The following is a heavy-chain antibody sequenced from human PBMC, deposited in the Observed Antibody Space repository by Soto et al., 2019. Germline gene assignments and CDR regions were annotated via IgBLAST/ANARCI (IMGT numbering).Heavy chain of an antibody. D-gene: IGHD6-6*01. CDR1: GYTFTSYD. V-gene: IGHV1-8*01. Sequence: ASVKVSCKASGYTFTSYDINWVRQATGQGLEWMGWMNPNSGNTGYAQKFQGRVTMTRNTSISTAYMELSSLRSEDTAVYYCARGYSLGQLAASSYYGMDVWGQGTTVTVSS. J-gene: IGHJ6*02. CDR2: MNPNSGNT. CDR3: ARGYSLGQLAASSYYGMDV.